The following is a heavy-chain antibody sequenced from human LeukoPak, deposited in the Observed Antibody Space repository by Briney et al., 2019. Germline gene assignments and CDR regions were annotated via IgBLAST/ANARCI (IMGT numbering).Heavy chain of an antibody. J-gene: IGHJ6*03. D-gene: IGHD3-9*01. CDR3: TRGMTGYYYYYYYMDV. V-gene: IGHV3-73*01. Sequence: GGSLTLSCAASGFTFSGSAMHWVRQASGKGLEWVGRIRSKANSYATAYAASVKGRFTISRDDSKNTAYLQMNSLKTEDTAVYYCTRGMTGYYYYYYYMDVWGKGTTVTISS. CDR2: IRSKANSYAT. CDR1: GFTFSGSA.